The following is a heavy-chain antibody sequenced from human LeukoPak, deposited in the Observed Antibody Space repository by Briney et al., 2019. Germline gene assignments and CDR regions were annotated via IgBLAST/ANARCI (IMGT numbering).Heavy chain of an antibody. V-gene: IGHV1-2*02. CDR2: IDPNSGGT. CDR3: ARTWFGELLVVDY. J-gene: IGHJ4*02. CDR1: GYTFTGYY. D-gene: IGHD3-10*01. Sequence: ASVKVSCKASGYTFTGYYMHWVRQAPGQGLEWMGWIDPNSGGTNYAQKFQGRVTMTRDTSISTAYMELSRLRSDDTAVYYCARTWFGELLVVDYWGQGTLVTVSS.